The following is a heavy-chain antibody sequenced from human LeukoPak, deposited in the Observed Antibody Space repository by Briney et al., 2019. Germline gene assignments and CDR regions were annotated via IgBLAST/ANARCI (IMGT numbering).Heavy chain of an antibody. D-gene: IGHD2-2*03. CDR3: ARDLVGYCSTTSCYGAAFDI. V-gene: IGHV4-4*07. Sequence: KPSTTLSLTCTVSGGSLSSYSWSWFRQPAGKGLDWIARIYTSGTTNYNPSLKSRVTMSVDTSKNQFSLRLNSVTAADTAVYYCARDLVGYCSTTSCYGAAFDIWGQGTMVTVSS. CDR2: IYTSGTT. J-gene: IGHJ3*02. CDR1: GGSLSSYS.